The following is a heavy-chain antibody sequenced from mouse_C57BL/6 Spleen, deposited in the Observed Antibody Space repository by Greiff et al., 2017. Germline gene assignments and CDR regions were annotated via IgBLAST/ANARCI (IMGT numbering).Heavy chain of an antibody. CDR3: ARSRGLFFDY. Sequence: VQLQQSGPELVKPGASVKISCKASGYAFSSSWMNWVKQRPGKGLEWIGRIYPGDGDTNYNGKFKGKATLTADKSSSTAYMHLSSLTSEDSAVYFCARSRGLFFDYWGQGTTLTVSS. CDR1: GYAFSSSW. CDR2: IYPGDGDT. J-gene: IGHJ2*01. V-gene: IGHV1-82*01.